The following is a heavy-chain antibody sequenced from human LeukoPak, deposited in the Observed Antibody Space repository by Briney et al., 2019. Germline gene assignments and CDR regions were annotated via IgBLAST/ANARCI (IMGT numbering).Heavy chain of an antibody. CDR2: ISGSGDST. CDR3: ARRSGIAVAGAFDY. D-gene: IGHD6-19*01. V-gene: IGHV3-23*01. Sequence: GGSLRLSCAASGFPFSNYAMRWVRQAPGKGLEWVSGISGSGDSTYYADSVKGRFTISRDNSKNTLYLQMNSLRAEDTAVYYCARRSGIAVAGAFDYWGQGTLVTVSS. J-gene: IGHJ4*02. CDR1: GFPFSNYA.